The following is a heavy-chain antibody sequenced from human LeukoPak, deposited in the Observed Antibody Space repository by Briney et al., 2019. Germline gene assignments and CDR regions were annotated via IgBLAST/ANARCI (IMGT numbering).Heavy chain of an antibody. Sequence: GGSLRLSCAASGFTFSSYWMHWVRQAPGKGLVWVSRIHSDGSSTTYADSVKGRFTISRDNAKNTLYLQMNSLRAEDTAVYYCARGGAFCGGDCYQIDYWGQGTLVIVCS. V-gene: IGHV3-74*01. CDR2: IHSDGSST. D-gene: IGHD2-21*02. CDR3: ARGGAFCGGDCYQIDY. J-gene: IGHJ4*02. CDR1: GFTFSSYW.